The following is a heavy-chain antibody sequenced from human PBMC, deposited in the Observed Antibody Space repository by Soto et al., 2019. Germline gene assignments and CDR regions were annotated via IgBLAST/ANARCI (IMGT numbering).Heavy chain of an antibody. CDR2: IIPIFGTA. CDR3: AREELAYCGGDCYSSDY. CDR1: GGTFSSYA. D-gene: IGHD2-21*02. Sequence: SVKVSCKASGGTFSSYAISWVRQAPGQGLEWMGGIIPIFGTANYAQKFQGRVTITADESTGTAYMELSSLRSEDTAVYYCAREELAYCGGDCYSSDYWGQGTLVTVS. J-gene: IGHJ4*02. V-gene: IGHV1-69*13.